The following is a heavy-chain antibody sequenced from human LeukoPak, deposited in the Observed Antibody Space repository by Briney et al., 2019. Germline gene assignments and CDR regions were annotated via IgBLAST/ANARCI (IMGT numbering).Heavy chain of an antibody. Sequence: PSETLSLTCAVYGESMIGHYWTWIRQPPGKRLEWIGEIHHSGGTNSNPSLKNRLTMSIDKSKNQFSLKLKSVTAADTAVYYCARATASGSGRAYDHWAQGNLVPVSS. J-gene: IGHJ4*02. CDR2: IHHSGGT. V-gene: IGHV4-34*01. CDR1: GESMIGHY. CDR3: ARATASGSGRAYDH. D-gene: IGHD3-10*01.